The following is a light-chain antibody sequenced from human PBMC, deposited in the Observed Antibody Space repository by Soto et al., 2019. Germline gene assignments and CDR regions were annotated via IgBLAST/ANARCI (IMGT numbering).Light chain of an antibody. CDR1: ETISDY. V-gene: IGKV1-39*01. J-gene: IGKJ4*01. CDR2: AAS. CDR3: QQSYRTPLT. Sequence: DIQMTQFPSSLSASVGDRVTITCRASETISDYLNWYQHKPGTAPKLLIFAASSLQSGVPSRFSGGGSGTNFPLTISSRQPEDGVNYYCQQSYRTPLTFVAGTKVEIQ.